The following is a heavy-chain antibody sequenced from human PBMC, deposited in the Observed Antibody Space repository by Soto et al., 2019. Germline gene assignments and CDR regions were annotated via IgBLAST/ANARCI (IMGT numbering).Heavy chain of an antibody. Sequence: EVQLVESGGGLVKPGGSLRLSCAASGFTFSSYSMNWVRQAPGKGLEWVSSISSSSSYIYYADSVKGRFTISRDNAKNSLYLQMNSLRAEDTAVYYCAMVHDYLWGYYGMDVWGQGTTVTVSS. CDR2: ISSSSSYI. J-gene: IGHJ6*02. CDR1: GFTFSSYS. D-gene: IGHD3-16*01. V-gene: IGHV3-21*01. CDR3: AMVHDYLWGYYGMDV.